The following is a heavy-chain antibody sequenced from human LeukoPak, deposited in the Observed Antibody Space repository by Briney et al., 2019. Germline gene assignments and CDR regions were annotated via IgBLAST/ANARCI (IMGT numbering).Heavy chain of an antibody. D-gene: IGHD5-18*01. CDR1: GFTFSSYS. CDR3: AREVDTAMVIDY. CDR2: ISSSSSYI. V-gene: IGHV3-21*01. Sequence: GGSLRLSCAASGFTFSSYSMNWVRQAPGKGLEWVSSISSSSSYIYYADSVKGRFTISRDNAKNSLYLQMNSLRAEDTAVYYCAREVDTAMVIDYWGQGTLVTVSS. J-gene: IGHJ4*02.